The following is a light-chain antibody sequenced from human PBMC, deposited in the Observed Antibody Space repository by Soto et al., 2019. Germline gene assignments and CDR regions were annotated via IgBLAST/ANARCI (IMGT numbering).Light chain of an antibody. V-gene: IGKV3-20*01. CDR2: GAS. J-gene: IGKJ2*01. CDR3: QQYGSSPQT. Sequence: PGARATLSCRASQSVSSSYLAWYQQKPGQAPRLLIYGASARATGIPDRISGSGSGTDFTLTISRLEPEDFAVYYCQQYGSSPQTFGQGTKLEIK. CDR1: QSVSSSY.